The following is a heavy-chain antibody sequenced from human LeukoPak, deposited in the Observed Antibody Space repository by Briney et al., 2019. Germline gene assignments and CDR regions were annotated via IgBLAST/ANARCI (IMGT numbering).Heavy chain of an antibody. CDR2: INHSGST. D-gene: IGHD3-16*01. CDR3: ARAALSSPLGDWFDP. V-gene: IGHV4-34*01. CDR1: GGPFNGYY. Sequence: PSETLSLTCAVYGGPFNGYYWSWIRQPPGKGLEWIGEINHSGSTNYNPSLKSRVTISIHTSKNQFSLKLSSVTAADTAVYYCARAALSSPLGDWFDPWGQGTLVTVSS. J-gene: IGHJ5*02.